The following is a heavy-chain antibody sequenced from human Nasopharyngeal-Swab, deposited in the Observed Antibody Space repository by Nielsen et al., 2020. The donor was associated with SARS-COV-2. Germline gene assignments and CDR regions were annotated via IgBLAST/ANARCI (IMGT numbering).Heavy chain of an antibody. V-gene: IGHV4-59*08. Sequence: SETLSLTCTASGGSISSYYWSWIRQPPGKGLEWIGYIYYSGSTNYNPSLKSRVTISVDTSKNQFSLKLSSVTAADTAVYYCARPQVAATPALGFQHWGQGTLVTVSS. CDR2: IYYSGST. D-gene: IGHD2-15*01. CDR1: GGSISSYY. J-gene: IGHJ1*01. CDR3: ARPQVAATPALGFQH.